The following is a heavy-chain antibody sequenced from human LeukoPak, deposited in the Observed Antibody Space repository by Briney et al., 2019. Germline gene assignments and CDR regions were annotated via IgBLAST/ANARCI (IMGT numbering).Heavy chain of an antibody. V-gene: IGHV3-74*01. Sequence: GRSLRLSCAAPGFTFSSYRMHWVRQPPGKGLLCVSPINSDGSSTSYADSVKGRFTISRDNAKNTLYLQMNSLRAEDTAVYYCARGPRGDFWSGYYSTYYYYGMDVWGQGTTVTVSS. J-gene: IGHJ6*02. CDR3: ARGPRGDFWSGYYSTYYYYGMDV. D-gene: IGHD3-3*01. CDR2: INSDGSST. CDR1: GFTFSSYR.